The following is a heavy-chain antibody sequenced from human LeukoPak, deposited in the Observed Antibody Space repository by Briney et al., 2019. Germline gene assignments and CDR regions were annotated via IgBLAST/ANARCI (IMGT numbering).Heavy chain of an antibody. CDR1: GYTFTGYY. CDR3: ARGLSYYYDSSGYYGRFDY. Sequence: GASVKVSCKASGYTFTGYYMHWVRQAPGQGLEWMGRINPNSGGTNHAQKFQGRVTMTRDTSISTAYMELSRLRSDDTAVYYCARGLSYYYDSSGYYGRFDYWGQGTLVTVSS. J-gene: IGHJ4*02. CDR2: INPNSGGT. V-gene: IGHV1-2*06. D-gene: IGHD3-22*01.